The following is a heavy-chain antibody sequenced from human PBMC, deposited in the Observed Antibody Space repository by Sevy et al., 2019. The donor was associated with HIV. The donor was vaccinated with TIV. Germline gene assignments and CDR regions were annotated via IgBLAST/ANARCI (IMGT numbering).Heavy chain of an antibody. V-gene: IGHV3-11*01. Sequence: GESLKISCAASGFTFSDYYMSWIRQAPGKGLEWVSYISSSGSTIYYADSVKGRFTISRDNAKNSLYLQMNSLRAEDTAVYYCARVEHFYGMDVWGQGTTVTVSS. CDR1: GFTFSDYY. CDR3: ARVEHFYGMDV. J-gene: IGHJ6*02. D-gene: IGHD3-3*02. CDR2: ISSSGSTI.